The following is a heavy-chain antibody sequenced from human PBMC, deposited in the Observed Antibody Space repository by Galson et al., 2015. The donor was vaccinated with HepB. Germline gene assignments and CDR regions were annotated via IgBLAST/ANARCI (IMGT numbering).Heavy chain of an antibody. V-gene: IGHV1-18*01. Sequence: SVKVSCKASGYTFTSYGISWVRQAPGQGLEWMGWISAYNGNTNYAQKLQGRVTMTTDTSTSTAYMELRSLRSDDTAVYYCAREPWLVPADKRTPLDYWGQGTLVTVSS. CDR2: ISAYNGNT. D-gene: IGHD2-2*01. CDR3: AREPWLVPADKRTPLDY. CDR1: GYTFTSYG. J-gene: IGHJ4*02.